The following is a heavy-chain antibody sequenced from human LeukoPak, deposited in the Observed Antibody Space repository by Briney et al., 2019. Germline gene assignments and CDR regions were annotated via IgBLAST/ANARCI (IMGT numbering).Heavy chain of an antibody. CDR1: GGSVSSGSYY. Sequence: SETLSLTCTVSGGSVSSGSYYWSWIRQPPGKGLEWIGYIYYSGSTNYNPSLKSRVTISVGTSKNQFSLKLSSVTAADTAVYYCAREYSGSYYGYYYYYMDVWGKGTTVTVSS. J-gene: IGHJ6*03. V-gene: IGHV4-61*01. CDR3: AREYSGSYYGYYYYYMDV. CDR2: IYYSGST. D-gene: IGHD1-26*01.